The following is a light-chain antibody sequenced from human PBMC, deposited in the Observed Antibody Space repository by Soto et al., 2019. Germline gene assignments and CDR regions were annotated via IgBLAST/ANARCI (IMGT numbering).Light chain of an antibody. CDR2: HAS. CDR1: QNITNN. Sequence: IQMTQSPSSLSASIGDRVTITCQSSQNITNNLSWYQQKPGKAPNLLIYHASKLAKEVTSRFSGSGSGTDFSFIITSLQREDLATYYCQQYYGLPPLTFGQGTRLEIK. V-gene: IGKV1-33*01. J-gene: IGKJ5*01. CDR3: QQYYGLPPLT.